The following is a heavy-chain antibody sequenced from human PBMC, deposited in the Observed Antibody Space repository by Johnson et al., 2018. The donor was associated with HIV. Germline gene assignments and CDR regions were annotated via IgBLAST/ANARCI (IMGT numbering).Heavy chain of an antibody. CDR2: ISGSGGSA. CDR3: AKHSYGLRGAFDI. D-gene: IGHD5-18*01. V-gene: IGHV3-23*04. Sequence: VQLVESGGGLVQPGGSLRLSCAASGFTFSSYAMSWVRQAPGQGLEWVSAISGSGGSAYYADSVKGRFTISRDNSKNTLYLQMNSLRAEDTAVYYCAKHSYGLRGAFDIWGQGTMVTVSS. J-gene: IGHJ3*02. CDR1: GFTFSSYA.